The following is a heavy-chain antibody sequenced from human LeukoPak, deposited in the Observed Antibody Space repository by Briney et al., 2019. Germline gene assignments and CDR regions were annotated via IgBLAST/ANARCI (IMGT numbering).Heavy chain of an antibody. Sequence: QAGGSLRLSCAASEFTFSSYWMGWVRQAPGKGLEWVADIKEDGSDIYSVDSVKGRFTISRDNAKNSLYLQMNSLRVEDTAFYYCAKDNRRHYTSGPNPDSLHWGQGALVTVSS. J-gene: IGHJ4*02. D-gene: IGHD6-19*01. CDR1: EFTFSSYW. CDR2: IKEDGSDI. V-gene: IGHV3-7*03. CDR3: AKDNRRHYTSGPNPDSLH.